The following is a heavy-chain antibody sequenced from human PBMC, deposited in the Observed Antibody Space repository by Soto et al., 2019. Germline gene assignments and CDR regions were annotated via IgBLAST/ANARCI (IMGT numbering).Heavy chain of an antibody. Sequence: QVQLVESGGGLVKPGGSLRLSCAASGFTFSDYYMSWIRQAPGKGLEWVSYISSSGSTIYYADSVKGRFTISRDNAKNSLCLQMNSLGAEDAAVYYCAREINSNYDFWSGYYSHYYYYGMDVWGQGTTVTVSS. CDR3: AREINSNYDFWSGYYSHYYYYGMDV. D-gene: IGHD3-3*01. V-gene: IGHV3-11*01. CDR1: GFTFSDYY. CDR2: ISSSGSTI. J-gene: IGHJ6*02.